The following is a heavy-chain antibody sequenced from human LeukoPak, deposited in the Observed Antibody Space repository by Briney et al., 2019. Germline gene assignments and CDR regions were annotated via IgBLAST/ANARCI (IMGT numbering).Heavy chain of an antibody. CDR3: VRDPSGWGMDV. Sequence: GGSLRLSCVASGFTFSSYDMHWVRQRKGEGLGWVSDIGKAGDTYYADSVKGRFTISRENAKNSLYLQMNSLRDGDTAVYYCVRDPSGWGMDVWGQGTTVIVSS. J-gene: IGHJ6*02. V-gene: IGHV3-13*01. CDR2: IGKAGDT. CDR1: GFTFSSYD.